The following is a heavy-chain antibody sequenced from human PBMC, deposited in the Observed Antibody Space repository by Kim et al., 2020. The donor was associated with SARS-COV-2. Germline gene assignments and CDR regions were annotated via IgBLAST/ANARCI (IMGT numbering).Heavy chain of an antibody. V-gene: IGHV3-74*01. Sequence: YADSVKGRFTISRDNAKNTLYLQMNRLRAEDTAVYYCARRYYSGSYYYFDYWGQGTLVTVSS. D-gene: IGHD1-26*01. J-gene: IGHJ4*02. CDR3: ARRYYSGSYYYFDY.